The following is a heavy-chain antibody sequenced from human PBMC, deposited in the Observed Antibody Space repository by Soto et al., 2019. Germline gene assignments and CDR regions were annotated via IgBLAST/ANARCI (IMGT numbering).Heavy chain of an antibody. Sequence: GGSLRLSCAASGFTFSSYAMSWVRQAPGKGLEWVSAISGSGGSTYYADSVKGRSTISRDNSKNTLYLQMNSLRAEDTAVYYCAKDPNFRSMITGTTFDYWGQGTLVTVSS. J-gene: IGHJ4*02. D-gene: IGHD1-20*01. CDR2: ISGSGGST. CDR1: GFTFSSYA. V-gene: IGHV3-23*01. CDR3: AKDPNFRSMITGTTFDY.